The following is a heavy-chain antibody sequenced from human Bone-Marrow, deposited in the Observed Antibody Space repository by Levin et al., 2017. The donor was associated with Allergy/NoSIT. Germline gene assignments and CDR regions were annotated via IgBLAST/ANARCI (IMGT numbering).Heavy chain of an antibody. D-gene: IGHD3-10*01. V-gene: IGHV4-39*01. CDR1: GGSISSISYY. J-gene: IGHJ3*01. CDR3: ARTQRPGSGGGDAYDV. CDR2: LFYSGNT. Sequence: RTSETLSLTCTVSGGSISSISYYWGWIRQPPGKGLEWIGHLFYSGNTYYSPSLKSRVYISVDTSKNQFSLTLTSVTAADTAVYFCARTQRPGSGGGDAYDVWGQGTVVTVSS.